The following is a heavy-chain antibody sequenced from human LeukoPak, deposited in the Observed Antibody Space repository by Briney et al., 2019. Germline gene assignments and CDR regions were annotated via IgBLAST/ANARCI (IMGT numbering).Heavy chain of an antibody. Sequence: SETLSLTCAVYGGSFSGYYWNWIRQPPGKGLEWIGEINHSGSTNYNPSLKSRVTISVDTSKNQFSLKLSSVTAADTAVYYCARQALACDYWGQGTLVTVSS. D-gene: IGHD5-12*01. J-gene: IGHJ4*02. CDR3: ARQALACDY. V-gene: IGHV4-34*01. CDR1: GGSFSGYY. CDR2: INHSGST.